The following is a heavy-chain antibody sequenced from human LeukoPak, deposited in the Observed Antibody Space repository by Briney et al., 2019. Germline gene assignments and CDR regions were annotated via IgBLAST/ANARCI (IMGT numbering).Heavy chain of an antibody. V-gene: IGHV3-23*01. CDR1: GFTFSSYA. Sequence: PGGSLRLSCAASGFTFSSYAMSWVRQAPGKGPEWVSGISGSAGTTYYADSVKGRFTISRDNSKNTLFLQMNSLRAEDTAVYYCAKARTDCSSTSCYIDYWSQGTLVTVSS. CDR3: AKARTDCSSTSCYIDY. CDR2: ISGSAGTT. J-gene: IGHJ4*02. D-gene: IGHD2-2*02.